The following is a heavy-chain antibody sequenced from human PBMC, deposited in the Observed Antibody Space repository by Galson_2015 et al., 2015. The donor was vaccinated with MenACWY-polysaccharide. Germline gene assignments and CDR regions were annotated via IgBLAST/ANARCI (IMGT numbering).Heavy chain of an antibody. CDR2: IRYDGRDK. Sequence: SLRLSCAASGFTFSSYGMHWVRQAPGKGLKWVAFIRYDGRDKYYADSVMGRFTLSRDNSKNTLYLQMDSLRAEDTAVYYCAKDRTAAASDGDYWGQGTLVTVSS. V-gene: IGHV3-30*02. CDR1: GFTFSSYG. CDR3: AKDRTAAASDGDY. D-gene: IGHD6-13*01. J-gene: IGHJ4*02.